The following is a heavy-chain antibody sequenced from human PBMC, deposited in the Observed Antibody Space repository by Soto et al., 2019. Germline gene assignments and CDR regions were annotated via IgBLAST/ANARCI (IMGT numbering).Heavy chain of an antibody. D-gene: IGHD3-22*01. CDR1: GGSISSGDYY. V-gene: IGHV4-30-4*01. J-gene: IGHJ4*02. Sequence: QVQLQESGPGLVKPSQTLSLTCTVSGGSISSGDYYWSWIRQPPGKGLEWIGYIYYSGRTYYNPSLKSRVTISVDTSKNLFSLNLSSVPAADTAVYYCARYHYYDSSGYYPPHFDYWGQGTLVTVSS. CDR3: ARYHYYDSSGYYPPHFDY. CDR2: IYYSGRT.